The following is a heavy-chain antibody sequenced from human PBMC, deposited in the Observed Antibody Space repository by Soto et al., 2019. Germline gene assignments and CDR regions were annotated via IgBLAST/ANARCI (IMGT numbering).Heavy chain of an antibody. V-gene: IGHV4-31*03. CDR1: GGSISSGGYY. J-gene: IGHJ5*02. CDR2: IYYSGRN. Sequence: QVQLQVSGPGLVKPSQTLSLTCTVSGGSISSGGYYWSWIRQDPGKGLEWIGYIYYSGRNDYIPSLKSRVTISVDTSTNQFSLKLSSVTAADTAVYYCARGITMVRGVILDWFDPWGQGTLVTVSS. D-gene: IGHD3-10*01. CDR3: ARGITMVRGVILDWFDP.